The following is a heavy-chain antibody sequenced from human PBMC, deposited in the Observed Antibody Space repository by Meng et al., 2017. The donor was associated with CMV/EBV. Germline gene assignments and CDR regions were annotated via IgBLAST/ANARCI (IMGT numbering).Heavy chain of an antibody. Sequence: ETLSLTCAASGFTLSSYWMNWARQAPGKGLEWVANIKQDGSEKYYVDSVKGRFTISRDNAKNSLYLQMNSLRAEDTAVYYCARDPSTTVVTWGYNWFDPWGQGTLVTVSS. CDR3: ARDPSTTVVTWGYNWFDP. V-gene: IGHV3-7*03. J-gene: IGHJ5*02. CDR2: IKQDGSEK. D-gene: IGHD4-23*01. CDR1: GFTLSSYW.